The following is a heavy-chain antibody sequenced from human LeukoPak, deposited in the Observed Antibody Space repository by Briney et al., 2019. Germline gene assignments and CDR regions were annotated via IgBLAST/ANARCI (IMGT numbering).Heavy chain of an antibody. CDR3: ARTIKPIAAVYSDY. V-gene: IGHV3-33*01. Sequence: GRSLRLSCAASGFTFSSNGMLWARQAPGKGLEWVALIWYDGSNKYYTDSVKGRFTISRDNSKNTLYLQMNSLRAEDTAVYYCARTIKPIAAVYSDYWGQGTLVTVSS. CDR2: IWYDGSNK. J-gene: IGHJ4*02. CDR1: GFTFSSNG. D-gene: IGHD6-13*01.